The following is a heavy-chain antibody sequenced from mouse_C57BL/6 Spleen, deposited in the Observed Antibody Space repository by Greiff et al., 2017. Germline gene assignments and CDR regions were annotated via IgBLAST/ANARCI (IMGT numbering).Heavy chain of an antibody. D-gene: IGHD3-2*02. J-gene: IGHJ3*01. CDR3: ARSRQLRLSWFAY. CDR2: INPNNGGT. V-gene: IGHV1-26*01. Sequence: VQLQQSGPELVKPGASVKISCKASGYTFTDYYMNWVKQSHGKSLEWIGDINPNNGGTSYNQKFKGKATLTVDKSSSTAYMELRSLTSEDSAVYYCARSRQLRLSWFAYWGQGTLVTVSA. CDR1: GYTFTDYY.